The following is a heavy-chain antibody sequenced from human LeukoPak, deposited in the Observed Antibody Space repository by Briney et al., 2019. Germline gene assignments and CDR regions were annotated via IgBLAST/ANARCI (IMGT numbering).Heavy chain of an antibody. D-gene: IGHD4-23*01. CDR2: IYYSGST. J-gene: IGHJ4*02. Sequence: SETLSLTCTVSGGSISSYYWSWIRQPPGKGLEWIGYIYYSGSTNYNPSLKSRVTISVDTSKNQFSLKLSSVTAADTAVYYCARGEGDHAYGGGWGQGTLVTVSS. V-gene: IGHV4-59*01. CDR3: ARGEGDHAYGGG. CDR1: GGSISSYY.